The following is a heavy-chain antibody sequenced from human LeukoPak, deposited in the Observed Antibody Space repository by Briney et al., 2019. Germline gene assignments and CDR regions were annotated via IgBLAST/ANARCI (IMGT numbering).Heavy chain of an antibody. V-gene: IGHV4-4*02. Sequence: SETLSLTCAVSGVSISSGHWWSWVRQPPGKGLEWLGEIYHSGSTNYNAALKSRVIISVDTSKNQFSLKLSSVTAADTAVYYCARLEMATINAFDIWGQGTMVTVSS. CDR1: GVSISSGHW. J-gene: IGHJ3*02. CDR2: IYHSGST. D-gene: IGHD5-24*01. CDR3: ARLEMATINAFDI.